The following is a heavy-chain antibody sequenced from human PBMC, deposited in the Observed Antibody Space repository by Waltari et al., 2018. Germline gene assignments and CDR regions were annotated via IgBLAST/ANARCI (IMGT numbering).Heavy chain of an antibody. CDR3: ARSYQSGSYWDY. Sequence: QVQLVQSGAEVKKPGASVKVSCKASGYACTSSYMHWVRQAPGQGLEWMGWIHPNSGDTYYAQKFQGRVTMTRDTSITTAFMDLSRLRSDDTAVYYCARSYQSGSYWDYWGQGTLVTVSS. CDR1: GYACTSSY. D-gene: IGHD1-26*01. J-gene: IGHJ4*02. V-gene: IGHV1-2*02. CDR2: IHPNSGDT.